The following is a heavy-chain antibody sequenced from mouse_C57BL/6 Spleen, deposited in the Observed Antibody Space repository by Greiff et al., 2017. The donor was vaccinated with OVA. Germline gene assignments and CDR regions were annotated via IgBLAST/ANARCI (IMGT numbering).Heavy chain of an antibody. CDR1: GYTFTSYW. CDR3: ALSSNYEVY. V-gene: IGHV1-50*01. CDR2: IDPSDSYT. J-gene: IGHJ3*01. D-gene: IGHD2-5*01. Sequence: QVQLQQSGAELVKPGASVKLSCKASGYTFTSYWMQWVKQRPGQGLEWIGEIDPSDSYTNYNQKFKGKATLTVDTSSSTAYMQLSSLTSEDSAVYYCALSSNYEVYWGQGTLVTVSA.